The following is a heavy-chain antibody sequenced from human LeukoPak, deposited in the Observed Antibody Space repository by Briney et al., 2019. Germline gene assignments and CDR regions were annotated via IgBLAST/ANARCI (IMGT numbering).Heavy chain of an antibody. CDR2: ISSSSSTI. V-gene: IGHV3-48*01. CDR3: ARGPYYYGSGSYYNGHNWFGP. J-gene: IGHJ5*02. CDR1: GFTFSSYS. Sequence: PGRSLRLSCAASGFTFSSYSMNWVRQAPGKGLEWVSYISSSSSTIYYADSVKGRFTISRDNAKNSLYLQMNSLRAEDTAVYYCARGPYYYGSGSYYNGHNWFGPWGQGTLVTVSS. D-gene: IGHD3-10*01.